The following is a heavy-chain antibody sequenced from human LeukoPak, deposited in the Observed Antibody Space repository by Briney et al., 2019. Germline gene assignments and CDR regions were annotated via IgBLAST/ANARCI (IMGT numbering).Heavy chain of an antibody. CDR2: ISSSGSTI. Sequence: GGSLRLSCAASGFTFSSYEMNWVRQAPGKGLEWVSYISSSGSTIYYADSVKGRFTISRDNSKNTLYLQMNSLRAEDTAVYYCAKVRSKYSGYDWGIWLFDYWGQGTLVTVSS. D-gene: IGHD5-12*01. V-gene: IGHV3-48*03. CDR1: GFTFSSYE. CDR3: AKVRSKYSGYDWGIWLFDY. J-gene: IGHJ4*02.